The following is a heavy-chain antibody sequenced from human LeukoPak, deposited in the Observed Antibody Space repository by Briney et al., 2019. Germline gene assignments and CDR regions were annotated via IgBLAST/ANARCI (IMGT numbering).Heavy chain of an antibody. CDR1: GYTFTGYY. J-gene: IGHJ5*02. CDR2: INPNSGGT. V-gene: IGHV1-2*02. Sequence: GASVKVSCKASGYTFTGYYMHWVRQAPGQGLEWMGWINPNSGGTNYAQKFQGRVTMTRDTSISTAYMELSRLRSDDTAVYYCARDSSGYFTPGNWFDPWGQGTLVTVSS. CDR3: ARDSSGYFTPGNWFDP. D-gene: IGHD3-22*01.